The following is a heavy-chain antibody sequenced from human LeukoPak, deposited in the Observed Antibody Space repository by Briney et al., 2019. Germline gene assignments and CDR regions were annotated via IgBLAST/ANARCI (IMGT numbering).Heavy chain of an antibody. CDR3: ARGGDYYDSSGYYPNDY. D-gene: IGHD3-22*01. CDR2: IYYSGST. Sequence: SQTLSLTCTVSGGSISSGDYYRSWIRQPPGKGLEWIGYIYYSGSTYYNPSLKSRVTISVDTSKNQFSLKLSSVTAADTAVYYCARGGDYYDSSGYYPNDYWGQGTLVTVSS. CDR1: GGSISSGDYY. J-gene: IGHJ4*02. V-gene: IGHV4-30-4*01.